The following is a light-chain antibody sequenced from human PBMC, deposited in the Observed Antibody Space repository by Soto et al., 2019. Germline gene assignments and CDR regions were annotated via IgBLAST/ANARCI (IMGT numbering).Light chain of an antibody. CDR3: QQYGSSPVT. J-gene: IGKJ4*01. V-gene: IGKV3-20*01. Sequence: DIVLTQSPGTLSLSPGEGATLSCRASQSVSSSYLAWYQQKPGQAPRLLIYDASSRATGIPDRFGGSGSRTDFTLTISRLEPEEFAVYYCQQYGSSPVTFGGGTKVEIK. CDR2: DAS. CDR1: QSVSSSY.